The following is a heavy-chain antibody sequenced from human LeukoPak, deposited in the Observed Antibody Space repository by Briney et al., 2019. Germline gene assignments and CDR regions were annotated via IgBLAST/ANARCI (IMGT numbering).Heavy chain of an antibody. D-gene: IGHD3-10*01. J-gene: IGHJ3*02. CDR3: ARAYYYGSGSPYAFDI. V-gene: IGHV1-2*04. Sequence: GASVKGSCKASGYTFTGYYMHWVRQAPGQGLEWMGWINPNSGGTNYAQTFQGWVTMTRDTSISTAYMELSRLRSDDTAVYYCARAYYYGSGSPYAFDIWGQGTMVTVSS. CDR2: INPNSGGT. CDR1: GYTFTGYY.